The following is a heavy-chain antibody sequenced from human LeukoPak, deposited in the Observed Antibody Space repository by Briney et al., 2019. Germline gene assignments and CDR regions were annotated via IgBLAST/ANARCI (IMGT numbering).Heavy chain of an antibody. CDR2: INHSGST. V-gene: IGHV4-34*01. Sequence: SETLSLTCAVYGGSFSGYYWSWIRQPPGKGLEWIGEINHSGSTNYNPSLKSRVTISVDTSKNQFSLKLSSVTAADTAVYYCARPVAGKGYYFDYCGQGTLVTVSS. D-gene: IGHD6-19*01. J-gene: IGHJ4*02. CDR1: GGSFSGYY. CDR3: ARPVAGKGYYFDY.